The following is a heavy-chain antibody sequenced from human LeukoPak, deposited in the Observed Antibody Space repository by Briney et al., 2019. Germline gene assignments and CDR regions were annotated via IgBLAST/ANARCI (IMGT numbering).Heavy chain of an antibody. V-gene: IGHV4-39*01. CDR2: IYYSGST. CDR3: ACQYCSSTSCSREPFDY. CDR1: GGSISSSSYY. J-gene: IGHJ4*02. D-gene: IGHD2-2*01. Sequence: PSETLSLTCTVSGGSISSSSYYWGWIRQPPGKGLEWIGSIYYSGSTYYNPSLKSRVTISVDTSKNQFSLKLSSVTAADTAVYYCACQYCSSTSCSREPFDYWGQGTLVTVSS.